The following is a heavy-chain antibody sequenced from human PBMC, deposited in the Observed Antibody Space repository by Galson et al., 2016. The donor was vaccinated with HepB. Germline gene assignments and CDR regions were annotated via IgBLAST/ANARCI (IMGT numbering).Heavy chain of an antibody. Sequence: SETLSLTCTVSGGSISSSSYYWGWIRQPPGKVLEWIGSIYSSGSTYYNPSLKSRVIISVDTSKNQFSLKLSSVTAADTAVYYFARPDVLRFLEGLSENPGENAFDIWGQGTMVTVSS. D-gene: IGHD3-3*01. V-gene: IGHV4-39*01. CDR3: ARPDVLRFLEGLSENPGENAFDI. J-gene: IGHJ3*02. CDR2: IYSSGST. CDR1: GGSISSSSYY.